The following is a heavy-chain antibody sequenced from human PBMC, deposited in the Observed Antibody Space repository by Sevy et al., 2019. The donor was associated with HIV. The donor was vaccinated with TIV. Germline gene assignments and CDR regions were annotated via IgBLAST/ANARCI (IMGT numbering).Heavy chain of an antibody. V-gene: IGHV3-23*01. CDR2: ISGSGGST. D-gene: IGHD3-22*01. CDR3: AILGTYYYDGSGYYYQVPSHY. J-gene: IGHJ4*02. Sequence: GGSLRLSCAASGFTFSSYAMSWVRQAPGKGLEWVSTISGSGGSTYYADSVKGRFTIARDNFKNTLYLQMNSLRAEDTAVDYCAILGTYYYDGSGYYYQVPSHYWGQGTLVTVSS. CDR1: GFTFSSYA.